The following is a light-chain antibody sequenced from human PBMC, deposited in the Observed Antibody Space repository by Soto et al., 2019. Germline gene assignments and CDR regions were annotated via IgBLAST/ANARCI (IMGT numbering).Light chain of an antibody. CDR1: ESIYINS. Sequence: EIVLTQSPGTLSLSPGESATLSCKASESIYINSFAWYYQKPGQPPRLLIYGASTRATGIPDRFSGSGPGTGFVLSIDRLEVEDSRISDCQQYGASPFSSGPGNRVAIK. CDR3: QQYGASPFS. J-gene: IGKJ3*01. CDR2: GAS. V-gene: IGKV3-20*01.